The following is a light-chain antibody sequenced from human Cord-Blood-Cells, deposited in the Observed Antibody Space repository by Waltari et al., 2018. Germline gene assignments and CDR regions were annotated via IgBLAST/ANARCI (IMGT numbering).Light chain of an antibody. CDR1: SSDVGGYNY. Sequence: QSALTQPPSASGSPGQSVTISCTGTSSDVGGYNYVSWYQQHPGKAPKLMVYGVGTRPAGVPDRFSGSKSGNTASLTVSGLQAEDEADYYCSSYAGSNNYVFGTGTKVTVL. CDR2: GVG. CDR3: SSYAGSNNYV. V-gene: IGLV2-8*01. J-gene: IGLJ1*01.